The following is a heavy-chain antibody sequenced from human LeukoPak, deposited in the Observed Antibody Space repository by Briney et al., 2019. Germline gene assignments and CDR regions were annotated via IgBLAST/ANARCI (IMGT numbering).Heavy chain of an antibody. V-gene: IGHV4-59*08. CDR2: IYYSGST. Sequence: PSETLSLTCTVSGGSISSYYWSWIRQPPGKGLEWIGYIYYSGSTNYNPSLKSRVTISVDTSKNQFSLKLSSVTAAGTAVYYCARVGGGWYDRGYYFDYWGQGTLVTVSS. J-gene: IGHJ4*02. CDR3: ARVGGGWYDRGYYFDY. CDR1: GGSISSYY. D-gene: IGHD6-19*01.